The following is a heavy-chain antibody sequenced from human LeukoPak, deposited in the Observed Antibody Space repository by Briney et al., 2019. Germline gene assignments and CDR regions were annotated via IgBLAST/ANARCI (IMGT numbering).Heavy chain of an antibody. Sequence: SETLSLTCTVSGGSISSGGYYWSWIRQHPGKGLEWIGYIYYSGSTYYNPSLKSRVTISVDTSKNQFSLKLSSVTAADTAVYYCASDPMVRGVASHDAFDIWGQGTMVTVSS. J-gene: IGHJ3*02. CDR2: IYYSGST. CDR3: ASDPMVRGVASHDAFDI. D-gene: IGHD3-10*01. V-gene: IGHV4-31*03. CDR1: GGSISSGGYY.